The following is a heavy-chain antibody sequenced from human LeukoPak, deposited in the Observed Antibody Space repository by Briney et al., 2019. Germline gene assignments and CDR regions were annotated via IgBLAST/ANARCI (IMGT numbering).Heavy chain of an antibody. V-gene: IGHV3-21*01. D-gene: IGHD6-6*01. CDR1: GFTFTKYW. CDR3: ARDFAARPRWFDP. Sequence: PGGSLRLSCAASGFTFTKYWMTWVCQAPGKGLEWVSSISSSSSQIYYADSVKGRFTISRDNAKNSLYLQLNSLRAEDTGVYYCARDFAARPRWFDPWGQGTLVTVSS. CDR2: ISSSSSQI. J-gene: IGHJ5*02.